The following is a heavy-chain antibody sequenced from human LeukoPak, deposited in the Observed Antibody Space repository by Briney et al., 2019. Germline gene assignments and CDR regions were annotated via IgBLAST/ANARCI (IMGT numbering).Heavy chain of an antibody. CDR1: GGSISSYC. V-gene: IGHV4-4*07. CDR2: IYTSGST. Sequence: KPSETLSLTCTVSGGSISSYCWRWIRQPAGKGLEWIGRIYTSGSTNYNPSLKSRVTMSVDTSKNQFSLKLSSVTAADTAVYYCARDQDYGSGRFDYWGQGTLVTVSS. J-gene: IGHJ4*02. CDR3: ARDQDYGSGRFDY. D-gene: IGHD3-10*01.